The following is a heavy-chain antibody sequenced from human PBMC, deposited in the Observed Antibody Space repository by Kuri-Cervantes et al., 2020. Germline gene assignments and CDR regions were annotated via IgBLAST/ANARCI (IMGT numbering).Heavy chain of an antibody. CDR1: GGSISSSNW. Sequence: GSLRLSCAVSGGSISSSNWWSWVRQPPGKGLEWIGEIYHSGSTNYNPSLKSRVTISVDKSKNQFSLKLSSVTAADTAVYYCARAYYDSSGYHAFDIWGQGTMVTVSS. D-gene: IGHD3-22*01. J-gene: IGHJ3*02. V-gene: IGHV4-4*02. CDR3: ARAYYDSSGYHAFDI. CDR2: IYHSGST.